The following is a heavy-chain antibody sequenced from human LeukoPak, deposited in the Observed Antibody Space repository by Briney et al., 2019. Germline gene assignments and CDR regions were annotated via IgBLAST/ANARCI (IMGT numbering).Heavy chain of an antibody. Sequence: GGSLRLSCAASGFTFSSYAMSWVRQAPGKGLEWVSAISGSGGSTYYADSVKSRFTISRDNSKNTLYLQMNSLRAEDTAVYYCAKAHEVLRYFDWIYYYYYGMDVWGQGTTVTVSS. CDR2: ISGSGGST. J-gene: IGHJ6*02. V-gene: IGHV3-23*01. CDR3: AKAHEVLRYFDWIYYYYYGMDV. CDR1: GFTFSSYA. D-gene: IGHD3-9*01.